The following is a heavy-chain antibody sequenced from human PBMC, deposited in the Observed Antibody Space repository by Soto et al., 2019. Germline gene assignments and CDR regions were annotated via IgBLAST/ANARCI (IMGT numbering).Heavy chain of an antibody. CDR1: GFTFSTYW. D-gene: IGHD2-2*01. Sequence: HPGGSLRLSCAASGFTFSTYWMHWIRQVPGKGLEWVSRINSDASHTYYADSVKGRFTISRDNAKNTLHLEMNSLRAEDTAVYYCVRDGHCMTTSCYGNWFDPWGQGTLVTVSS. V-gene: IGHV3-74*01. J-gene: IGHJ5*02. CDR3: VRDGHCMTTSCYGNWFDP. CDR2: INSDASHT.